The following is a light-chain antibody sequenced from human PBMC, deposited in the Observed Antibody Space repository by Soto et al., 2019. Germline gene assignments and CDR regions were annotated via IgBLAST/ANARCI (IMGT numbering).Light chain of an antibody. CDR2: DVS. Sequence: AIQVTQSPSSLSASVGDRVTITCRASRDIRGALAWYQQNPGKAPKLLIYDVSTLESGVPSRFSGSGSGTEFTLSISSLQPEDFGTYYCQQFNSYPITFGHGTRLEIK. V-gene: IGKV1-13*02. CDR3: QQFNSYPIT. J-gene: IGKJ5*01. CDR1: RDIRGA.